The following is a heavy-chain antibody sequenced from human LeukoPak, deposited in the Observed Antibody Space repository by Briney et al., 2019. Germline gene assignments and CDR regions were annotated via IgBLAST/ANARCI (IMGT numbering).Heavy chain of an antibody. D-gene: IGHD3-3*01. Sequence: SQTLSLTCTVSGGSINSGGYYWSWIRQHPGKGLEWIGYIYYSGSTYYNPSLKSRVTISVDTSKNQFSLKPSSVTAADTAVYYCARDRSGFPYFFDYWGQGTLVTVSS. CDR1: GGSINSGGYY. CDR3: ARDRSGFPYFFDY. J-gene: IGHJ4*02. V-gene: IGHV4-31*03. CDR2: IYYSGST.